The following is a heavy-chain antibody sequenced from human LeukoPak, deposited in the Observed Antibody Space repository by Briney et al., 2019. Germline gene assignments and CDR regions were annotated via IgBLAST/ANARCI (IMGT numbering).Heavy chain of an antibody. V-gene: IGHV6-1*01. J-gene: IGHJ5*02. CDR1: GDSVSSNSAA. CDR3: ARESWDIEGYNWFDP. D-gene: IGHD2-15*01. CDR2: TYYRSKWYN. Sequence: SQTLSLTCAISGDSVSSNSAAWNWIRQSPSRGLELLERTYYRSKWYNDYAVSVKSRITINPDTSKNQFSLQLNSVTPEDTAVYYCARESWDIEGYNWFDPWGQGTLVAVSS.